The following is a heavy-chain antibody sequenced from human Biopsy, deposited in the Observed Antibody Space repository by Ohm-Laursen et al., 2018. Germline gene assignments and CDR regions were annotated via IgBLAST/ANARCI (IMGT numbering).Heavy chain of an antibody. D-gene: IGHD1/OR15-1a*01. CDR1: GGTFSSSV. J-gene: IGHJ5*02. CDR3: ARGGGYNWNNGWFDP. CDR2: IIGIFRTA. V-gene: IGHV1-69*01. Sequence: SSVKVSCKASGGTFSSSVITWVRQAPGQGLEWMGGIIGIFRTAHYAQKFQGRVTITADEFMSTAYMELSSLRSEDTAVYYCARGGGYNWNNGWFDPWGQGTLVTASS.